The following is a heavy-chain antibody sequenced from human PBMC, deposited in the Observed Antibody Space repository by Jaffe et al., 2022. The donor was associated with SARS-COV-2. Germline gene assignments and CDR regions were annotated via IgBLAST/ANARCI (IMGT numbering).Heavy chain of an antibody. J-gene: IGHJ4*02. D-gene: IGHD3-3*01. CDR2: ISGSGGST. CDR3: AKDLEPFLEWLSDYYFDY. V-gene: IGHV3-23*01. CDR1: GFTFSSYA. Sequence: EVQLLESGGGLVQPGGSLRLSCAASGFTFSSYAMSWVRQAPGKGLEWVSAISGSGGSTYYADSVKGRFTISRDNSKNTLYLQMNSLRAEDTAVYYCAKDLEPFLEWLSDYYFDYWGQGTLVTVSS.